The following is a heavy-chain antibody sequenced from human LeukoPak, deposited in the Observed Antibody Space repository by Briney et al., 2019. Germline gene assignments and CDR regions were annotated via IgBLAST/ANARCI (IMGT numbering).Heavy chain of an antibody. J-gene: IGHJ4*02. CDR2: ISSSSSYI. V-gene: IGHV3-21*01. CDR1: GFTFSSHS. Sequence: PGGSLRLSCAASGFTFSSHSMNWVRQAPGKGLEWVSSISSSSSYIYYADSVKGRFTISRDTAKNSLYLQMNSLRAEDTAVYYCARDYYDFWSGSLWGNFDYWGQGTLVTVSS. CDR3: ARDYYDFWSGSLWGNFDY. D-gene: IGHD3-3*01.